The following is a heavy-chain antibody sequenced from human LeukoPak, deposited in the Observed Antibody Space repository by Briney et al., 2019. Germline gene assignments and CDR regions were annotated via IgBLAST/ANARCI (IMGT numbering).Heavy chain of an antibody. CDR2: IYYTGRA. V-gene: IGHV4-39*01. CDR1: GGFISNSNYY. D-gene: IGHD3-22*01. J-gene: IGHJ4*02. CDR3: VRLYYYDSSRPPL. Sequence: SENLSLTCTVSGGFISNSNYYWGWIRQPPGKGLDWIGNIYYTGRAYYNPSLNGRVTISVDTSQKQFSLNLNSMTAADTAVYYCVRLYYYDSSRPPLWGPGTLVVVSS.